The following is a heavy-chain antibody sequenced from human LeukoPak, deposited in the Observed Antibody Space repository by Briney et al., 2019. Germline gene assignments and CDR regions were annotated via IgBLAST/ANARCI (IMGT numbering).Heavy chain of an antibody. Sequence: ASAKVSCKASGYTFTGYYMHWVRQAPGQGLEWMGWINPNSGGTNYAQKFQGRVTMTRDTSISTAYMELSRLRSDDTAVYYCARSLYYYGSDSFDIWGQGTMVTVSS. CDR2: INPNSGGT. CDR3: ARSLYYYGSDSFDI. V-gene: IGHV1-2*02. D-gene: IGHD3-10*01. J-gene: IGHJ3*02. CDR1: GYTFTGYY.